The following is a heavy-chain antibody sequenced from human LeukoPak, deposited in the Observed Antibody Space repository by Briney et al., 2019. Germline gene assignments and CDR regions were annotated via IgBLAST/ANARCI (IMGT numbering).Heavy chain of an antibody. D-gene: IGHD5-24*01. V-gene: IGHV2-70*11. CDR3: ARIRRDGYNYNYYYYMDV. Sequence: SGPTLVNPTQTLTLTCTFSGFSLSTSGMCVSWIRQPPGKALEWLARIDWDDDKYYSTSLKTRLTISKDTSKNQVVLTMTNMDPVDTATYYCARIRRDGYNYNYYYYMDVWGKGTTVTVS. CDR2: IDWDDDK. J-gene: IGHJ6*03. CDR1: GFSLSTSGMC.